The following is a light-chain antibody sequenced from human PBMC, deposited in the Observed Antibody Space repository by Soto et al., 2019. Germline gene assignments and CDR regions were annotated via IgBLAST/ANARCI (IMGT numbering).Light chain of an antibody. CDR2: GNS. CDR1: SSNIGAGYD. CDR3: QSYDSSLSGSYV. J-gene: IGLJ1*01. Sequence: SLLTQPPSVSRAPGQRVTISCTGSSSNIGAGYDVHWYQQLPGTAPKLLIYGNSNRPSGVPDRFSGSKSGTSASLAITGLQAEDEADYYCQSYDSSLSGSYVFGTGTKVTVL. V-gene: IGLV1-40*01.